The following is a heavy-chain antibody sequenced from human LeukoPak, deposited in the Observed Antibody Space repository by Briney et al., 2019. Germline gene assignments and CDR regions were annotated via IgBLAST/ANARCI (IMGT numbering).Heavy chain of an antibody. J-gene: IGHJ3*02. D-gene: IGHD1-26*01. V-gene: IGHV3-13*01. CDR1: GFTFSSYD. Sequence: GGSLRLSCAASGFTFSSYDMHWVRQATGKGLEWVSAIGTAGDTYYPGSVKGRFTISRENAKNSLYLQMNSLRAEDTAVYYCARDKEDIVGATSLLYDAFDIWGQGTMVTVSS. CDR3: ARDKEDIVGATSLLYDAFDI. CDR2: IGTAGDT.